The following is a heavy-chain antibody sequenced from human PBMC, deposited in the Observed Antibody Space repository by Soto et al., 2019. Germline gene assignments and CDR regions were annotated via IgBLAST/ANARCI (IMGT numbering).Heavy chain of an antibody. V-gene: IGHV4-31*03. CDR3: ARGITFVRGVILPKSSDD. CDR2: IYYSGNI. Sequence: PSETLSLTCTVSGDSISGGGYYWSWIRQHPGKGLEWIGYIYYSGNIYYNPSLKSRVTISIDTSKNQFSLKLSSVSAADTAVYYCARGITFVRGVILPKSSDDWGQGPQVTLSS. D-gene: IGHD3-10*01. J-gene: IGHJ4*02. CDR1: GDSISGGGYY.